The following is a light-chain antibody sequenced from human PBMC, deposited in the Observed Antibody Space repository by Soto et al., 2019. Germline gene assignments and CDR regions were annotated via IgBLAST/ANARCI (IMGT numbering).Light chain of an antibody. CDR3: SSYTSSSTVV. CDR2: DVS. CDR1: SSDVGGYNY. Sequence: QSALTQPASVSGSPGQSITISCTGTSSDVGGYNYVCWYQHHPGKAPKLIIHDVSNRPSGVSHRFSGSKSGNTASLRISGLQAEDEADYYCSSYTSSSTVVFGGGTQLTVL. J-gene: IGLJ2*01. V-gene: IGLV2-14*03.